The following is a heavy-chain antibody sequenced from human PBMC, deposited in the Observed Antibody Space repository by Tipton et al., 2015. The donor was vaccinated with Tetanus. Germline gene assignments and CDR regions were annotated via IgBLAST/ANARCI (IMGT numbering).Heavy chain of an antibody. CDR2: IFYNGRT. D-gene: IGHD5-24*01. J-gene: IGHJ4*02. V-gene: IGHV4-59*01. CDR1: GDSMTDFY. CDR3: ARTTRRWLHPDD. Sequence: LSLTCNVSGDSMTDFYWSWIRQPPGKGLEWIAYIFYNGRTQSNPSLKSRVSISVDTAKNQFSLQLKSVTAADTAIYYCARTTRRWLHPDDWGPGTLVTVSS.